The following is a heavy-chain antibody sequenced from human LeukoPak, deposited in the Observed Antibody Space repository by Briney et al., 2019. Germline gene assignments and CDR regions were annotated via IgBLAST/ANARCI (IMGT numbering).Heavy chain of an antibody. J-gene: IGHJ6*03. V-gene: IGHV3-48*03. CDR1: GFTFSSYE. CDR3: ARVGDSGSYYYYYYYYMDV. CDR2: ISSSGSTI. D-gene: IGHD1-26*01. Sequence: GGSLRLSCAASGFTFSSYEMNWVRQAPGKGLEWVSYISSSGSTIYYADSVKGRFTISRDNAKNSLYLQMNSLRAEDTAVYYCARVGDSGSYYYYYYYYMDVWGKGTTVTVSS.